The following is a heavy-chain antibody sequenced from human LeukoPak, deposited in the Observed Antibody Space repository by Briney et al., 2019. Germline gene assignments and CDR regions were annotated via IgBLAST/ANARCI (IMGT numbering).Heavy chain of an antibody. Sequence: GGSLRLSCAASGSTFSTYWMSWVRRAPGKGLEWVANINQDGSQTFYVDSVKGRFTISRDNPGNSVYLQMNSLRAEDTAVYYCASASLSGSLLPRDYWGQGTLVTVSS. J-gene: IGHJ4*02. CDR1: GSTFSTYW. V-gene: IGHV3-7*01. CDR2: INQDGSQT. D-gene: IGHD1-26*01. CDR3: ASASLSGSLLPRDY.